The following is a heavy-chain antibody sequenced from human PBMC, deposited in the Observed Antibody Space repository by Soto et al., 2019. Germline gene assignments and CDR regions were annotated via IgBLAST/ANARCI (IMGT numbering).Heavy chain of an antibody. CDR1: GFPFSSYG. J-gene: IGHJ4*02. V-gene: IGHV3-30*18. Sequence: PGGSLRLSCAASGFPFSSYGMHWVRQAPGKGLEWVAVISNDGGKKYYAASVKGRFTISRDNSKNMLYLQMNSLRAEDTAVYYCAKVRLRFLEWLFVANYWGQGTLVTVSS. CDR3: AKVRLRFLEWLFVANY. CDR2: ISNDGGKK. D-gene: IGHD3-3*01.